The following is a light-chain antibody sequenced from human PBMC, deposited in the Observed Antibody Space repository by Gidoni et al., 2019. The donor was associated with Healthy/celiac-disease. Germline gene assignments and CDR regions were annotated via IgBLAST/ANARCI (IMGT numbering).Light chain of an antibody. Sequence: EMVLTQSPATLSLSPGERATLSCRASQSVSSYLAWYQQKPGQAPRLLIYDASNRATGIPARFSGSGSVTDFTLTIRSLEPEDFAVYYCQQRSNWPLTFGGGTKVEIK. CDR3: QQRSNWPLT. J-gene: IGKJ4*01. V-gene: IGKV3-11*01. CDR1: QSVSSY. CDR2: DAS.